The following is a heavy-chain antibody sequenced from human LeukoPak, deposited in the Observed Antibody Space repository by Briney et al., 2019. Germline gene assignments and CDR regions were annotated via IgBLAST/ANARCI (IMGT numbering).Heavy chain of an antibody. J-gene: IGHJ4*02. CDR1: GFTFSTYA. V-gene: IGHV3-23*01. D-gene: IGHD2-2*01. CDR3: AKDQALSLSSSRALDY. CDR2: ISSSGGSP. Sequence: GGTLRLSCVASGFTFSTYALSWVRQAPGKGLEWVSAISSSGGSPYYADSVNGRFTISRDNSKNTLYLQMNSLRAEDTALYYCAKDQALSLSSSRALDYWGQGTLVTVSS.